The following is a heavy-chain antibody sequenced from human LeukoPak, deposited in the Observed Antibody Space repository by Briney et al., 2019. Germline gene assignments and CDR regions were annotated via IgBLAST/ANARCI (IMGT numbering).Heavy chain of an antibody. CDR3: ARLRGTRVAYYYYYYGMDV. Sequence: PSETLSLTCTVSGGSISSYYWSWIRQPPGKGLEWIGYIYYSGSTNYNPSLKSRVTISVDMSKNQFSLKLSSVTAADTAVYYCARLRGTRVAYYYYYYGMDVWGQGTTVTVSS. J-gene: IGHJ6*02. D-gene: IGHD3-16*01. CDR2: IYYSGST. V-gene: IGHV4-59*08. CDR1: GGSISSYY.